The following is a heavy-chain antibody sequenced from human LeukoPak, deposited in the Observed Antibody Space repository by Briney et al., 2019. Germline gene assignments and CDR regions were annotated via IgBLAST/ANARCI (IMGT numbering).Heavy chain of an antibody. Sequence: GGSLRLSCAASGFTFDDYAMHWVRQAPGKGLEWVSGISWNSGSIGYADSVKGRFTISRDNAKNSLYVQMNSLRAEDTALYYCAKSSSGWYDYWGQGTLVTVSS. CDR2: ISWNSGSI. CDR3: AKSSSGWYDY. V-gene: IGHV3-9*01. J-gene: IGHJ4*02. D-gene: IGHD6-19*01. CDR1: GFTFDDYA.